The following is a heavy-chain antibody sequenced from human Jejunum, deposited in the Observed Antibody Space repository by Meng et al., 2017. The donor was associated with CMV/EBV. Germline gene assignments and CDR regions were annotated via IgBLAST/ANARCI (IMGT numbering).Heavy chain of an antibody. CDR3: ARGFLGSTTAFDY. Sequence: SCAASGLDVSSSYMSCVRQAPGEGLEWVSVIYSGSATYYADSVRGRFTISRDNSRNTVNLQTNSPRAEDTAVYSCARGFLGSTTAFDYWGQGTLVTVSS. D-gene: IGHD2/OR15-2a*01. J-gene: IGHJ4*02. CDR1: GLDVSSSY. CDR2: IYSGSAT. V-gene: IGHV3-53*01.